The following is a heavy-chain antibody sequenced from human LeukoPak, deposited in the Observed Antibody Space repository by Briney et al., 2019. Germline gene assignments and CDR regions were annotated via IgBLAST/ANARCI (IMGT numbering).Heavy chain of an antibody. CDR2: MNPNTGNT. D-gene: IGHD3-10*01. V-gene: IGHV1-8*01. CDR1: GYTFNSYD. Sequence: ASVKVSCKASGYTFNSYDINWVRQATGQGLEWMGWMNPNTGNTGYGERFQGRVTMTRDNSISTAYMELNSLTSEDTAVYYCARGGAGTYYKRDGWFDPWGQGTLVTVSS. CDR3: ARGGAGTYYKRDGWFDP. J-gene: IGHJ5*02.